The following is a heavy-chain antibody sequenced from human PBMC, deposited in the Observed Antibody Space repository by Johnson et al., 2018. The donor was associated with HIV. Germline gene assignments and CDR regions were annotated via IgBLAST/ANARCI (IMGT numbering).Heavy chain of an antibody. D-gene: IGHD3-3*01. Sequence: QVQLVESGGGVVQPGRSLRLSCAASGFTFSHYSMHWVRQAPGKGLEWVAVTSNDGRYKNYADSVKGRFTVSRDNSKNTLFLQMDNLRSDDTAVYYCARDQAIFGVVLASDAFDIRGQGTMVTVSS. CDR1: GFTFSHYS. CDR2: TSNDGRYK. V-gene: IGHV3-30*04. J-gene: IGHJ3*02. CDR3: ARDQAIFGVVLASDAFDI.